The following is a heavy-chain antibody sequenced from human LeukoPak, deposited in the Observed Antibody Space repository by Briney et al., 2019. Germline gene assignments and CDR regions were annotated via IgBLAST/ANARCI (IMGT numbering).Heavy chain of an antibody. D-gene: IGHD3-3*01. CDR2: IYYSGST. CDR1: GGSISSYY. V-gene: IGHV4-59*01. J-gene: IGHJ5*02. Sequence: SETLSLTCTVSGGSISSYYWSWIRQPPGEGLEWIGYIYYSGSTNYNPSLKSRVTISVDTSKNQFSLKLSSVTAADTAVYYCARDQPPDDYDFWSGYPRGGFDPRGQGTLVTVSS. CDR3: ARDQPPDDYDFWSGYPRGGFDP.